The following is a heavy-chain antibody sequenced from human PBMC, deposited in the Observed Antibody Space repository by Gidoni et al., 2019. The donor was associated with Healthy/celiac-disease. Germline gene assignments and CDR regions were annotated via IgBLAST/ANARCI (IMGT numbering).Heavy chain of an antibody. Sequence: QVQLQESGPGLVKPSETLSLTCTVSGGSISSYYWSWIRQPPGKGLEWIGYIYYSGSTNYNPSLKSRVTISVDTSKNQFSLKLSSVTAADTAVYYCARLHRPNYGPTLWFDPWGQGTLVTVSS. CDR3: ARLHRPNYGPTLWFDP. D-gene: IGHD3-10*01. V-gene: IGHV4-59*01. CDR1: GGSISSYY. CDR2: IYYSGST. J-gene: IGHJ5*02.